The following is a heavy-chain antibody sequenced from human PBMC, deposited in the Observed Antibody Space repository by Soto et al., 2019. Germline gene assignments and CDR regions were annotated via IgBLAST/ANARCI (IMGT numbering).Heavy chain of an antibody. V-gene: IGHV3-30-3*01. CDR1: GFTFSSHA. Sequence: GGSLRLSCAASGFTFSSHAMHWVRQAPGKGLEWGAVISYDGSNKYYADSVKGRFTISRDNSKNTLYLQMNSLRAEDTAVYYCARSGNRYCSGGSCYSWVGAFDIWGQGTMVTVSS. CDR2: ISYDGSNK. J-gene: IGHJ3*02. CDR3: ARSGNRYCSGGSCYSWVGAFDI. D-gene: IGHD2-15*01.